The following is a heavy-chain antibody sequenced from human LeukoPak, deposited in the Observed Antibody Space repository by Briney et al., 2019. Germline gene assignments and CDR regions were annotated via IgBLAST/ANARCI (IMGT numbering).Heavy chain of an antibody. V-gene: IGHV3-53*01. CDR2: IYSGGST. CDR3: AKDREVGASTAWDY. CDR1: GLTVSSNY. Sequence: GGSLRLSCAASGLTVSSNYMSWVRQAPGKGLEWVSVIYSGGSTYYAGSVKGRFTISRDNSKNTLYLQMDSLRAEDTAIYYCAKDREVGASTAWDYWGQGTLVTVSS. J-gene: IGHJ4*02. D-gene: IGHD1-26*01.